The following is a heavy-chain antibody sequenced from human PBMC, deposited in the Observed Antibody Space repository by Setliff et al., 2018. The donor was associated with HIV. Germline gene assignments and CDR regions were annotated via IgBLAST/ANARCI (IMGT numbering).Heavy chain of an antibody. CDR3: ARVGASGVPSTMDYYYYMDV. J-gene: IGHJ6*03. D-gene: IGHD3-10*01. CDR1: GDSISTYC. Sequence: SETLSLTCTVSGDSISTYCWIWIRQPPGKGLEWIGNIYTSGSTNYNPSLKSRVTISVDTSKNQFSLKLSSVTAADTAVYYCARVGASGVPSTMDYYYYMDVWGKGTTVTVSS. CDR2: IYTSGST. V-gene: IGHV4-4*09.